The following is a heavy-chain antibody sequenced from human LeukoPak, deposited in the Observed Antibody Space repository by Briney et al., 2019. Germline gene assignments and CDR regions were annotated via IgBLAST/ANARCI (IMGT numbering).Heavy chain of an antibody. CDR1: GFTFSSYA. CDR3: AAAGPGH. CDR2: INHSGST. D-gene: IGHD7-27*01. J-gene: IGHJ4*02. V-gene: IGHV4-34*08. Sequence: PGGSLRLSCAASGFTFSSYAMSWVRQPPGKGLEWIGEINHSGSTNYNPSLKSRVTISVDTSKNQFSLKLNSVTAADTAVYYCAAAGPGHWGQGTLVTVSS.